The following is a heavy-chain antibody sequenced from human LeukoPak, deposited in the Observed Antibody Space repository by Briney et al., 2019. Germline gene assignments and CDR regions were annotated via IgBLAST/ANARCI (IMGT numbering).Heavy chain of an antibody. V-gene: IGHV3-73*01. CDR2: IRSKANSYAT. Sequence: PGGSLRLSCAASGFTFSGSAMHWVRQASGKGLEWVGRIRSKANSYATAYAASVKGRFTISRYDSKDTAYLQMNSLKTEDTAVYYCTRPGDYYDSSGYLNWFDPWGQGTLVTVSS. J-gene: IGHJ5*02. CDR3: TRPGDYYDSSGYLNWFDP. D-gene: IGHD3-22*01. CDR1: GFTFSGSA.